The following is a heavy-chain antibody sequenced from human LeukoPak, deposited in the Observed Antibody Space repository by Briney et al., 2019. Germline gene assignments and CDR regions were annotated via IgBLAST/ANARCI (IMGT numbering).Heavy chain of an antibody. CDR2: MNPNSGNT. V-gene: IGHV1-8*01. CDR3: ARFPNYDLWSGYYSVDY. D-gene: IGHD3-3*01. CDR1: GYTFTSYD. J-gene: IGHJ4*02. Sequence: ASVKVSCKASGYTFTSYDINWVRQATGQGLEWMGWMNPNSGNTGYAQKFQGRVTMTRNTSISTAYMGLSSLRSEDTAVYYCARFPNYDLWSGYYSVDYWGQGTLVTVSS.